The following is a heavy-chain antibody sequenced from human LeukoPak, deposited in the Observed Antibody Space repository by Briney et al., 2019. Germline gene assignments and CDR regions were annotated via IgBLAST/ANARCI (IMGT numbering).Heavy chain of an antibody. D-gene: IGHD3-10*01. Sequence: GASVKVSCKASGYTFTGYYMHWVRQAPGQGLEWMGWINPNSGGTNYAQKFQGWVTMTRDTSISTAYMELSRLRSDDTAVYYCARAGPLMVRGVIEVYNWFDHWGQGTLVTVSS. J-gene: IGHJ5*02. CDR3: ARAGPLMVRGVIEVYNWFDH. V-gene: IGHV1-2*04. CDR1: GYTFTGYY. CDR2: INPNSGGT.